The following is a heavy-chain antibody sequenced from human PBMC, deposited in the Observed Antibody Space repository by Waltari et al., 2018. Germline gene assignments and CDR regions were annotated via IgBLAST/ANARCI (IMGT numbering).Heavy chain of an antibody. CDR2: MNPNSGNT. CDR1: GYTFTRYD. D-gene: IGHD1-26*01. CDR3: ARGSRGELLRFHYYDY. J-gene: IGHJ4*02. V-gene: IGHV1-8*01. Sequence: QVQLVQSGAEVKKPGASVKVSCKASGYTFTRYDINWVRQATGQGLEWMGWMNPNSGNTGYAQKFQGRVTMTRNTSISTAYMELSSLRSEDTAVYYCARGSRGELLRFHYYDYWGQGTLVTVSS.